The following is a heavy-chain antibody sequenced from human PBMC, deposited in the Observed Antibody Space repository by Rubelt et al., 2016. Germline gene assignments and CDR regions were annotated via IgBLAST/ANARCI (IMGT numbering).Heavy chain of an antibody. J-gene: IGHJ4*02. CDR3: ARGDIVVVVAASKPLDY. CDR2: INAGNGNT. Sequence: QVQLVQSGAEVKKPGASVKVSCKASGYTFTSYAMHWVRQAPGQRLEWVGWINAGNGNTKYSPKFQGRVTITVDTSASTAYMEVGSLRSEDTAVYYCARGDIVVVVAASKPLDYWGQGTLVTVSS. CDR1: GYTFTSYA. D-gene: IGHD2-15*01. V-gene: IGHV1-3*01.